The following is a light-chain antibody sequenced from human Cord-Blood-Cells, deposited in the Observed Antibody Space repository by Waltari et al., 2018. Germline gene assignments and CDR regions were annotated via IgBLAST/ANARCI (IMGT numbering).Light chain of an antibody. V-gene: IGKV4-1*01. CDR2: WAS. CDR1: QSVSYSSNNTNY. CDR3: QQYYSTPLT. J-gene: IGKJ3*01. Sequence: DIVMTQSPDSLAVSLGERATINCKPSQSVSYSSNNTNYLAWYQQKPGQPPKLLIYWASTRESGVPDRFSGSGSGTNFTLTISSLQAEDVAVYYCQQYYSTPLTFGPGTKVDIK.